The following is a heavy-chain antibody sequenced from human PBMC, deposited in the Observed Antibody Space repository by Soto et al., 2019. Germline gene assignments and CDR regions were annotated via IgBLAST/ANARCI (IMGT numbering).Heavy chain of an antibody. V-gene: IGHV3-23*01. CDR3: AKDPTSRVYYDYYYMDV. Sequence: EVELLESGGGLVQPGGSLRLSCAASGFTFSSYAMSWVRQGPGKGLEWVSSVSGSGDSTYYSDSVKGRFTVSRDNSKNTLYLQMNSLRAEDTAVYYCAKDPTSRVYYDYYYMDVWGKGTTVTVSS. D-gene: IGHD1-26*01. CDR1: GFTFSSYA. J-gene: IGHJ6*03. CDR2: VSGSGDST.